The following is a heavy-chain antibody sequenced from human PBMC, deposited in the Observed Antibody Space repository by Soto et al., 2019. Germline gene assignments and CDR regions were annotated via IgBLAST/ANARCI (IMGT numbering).Heavy chain of an antibody. CDR3: RPGAGGGNFDT. Sequence: QVQLVQSGAEVKKPGSSVKVSCKASGGTLNSYAISWVRQAPGQGLEWMGGIITAFGPGIYAQKFQGRVRIPATEPTKTANMALTSLKPETTAAIHWRPGAGGGNFDTGGTGT. D-gene: IGHD3-16*01. V-gene: IGHV1-69*01. J-gene: IGHJ4*03. CDR2: IITAFGPG. CDR1: GGTLNSYA.